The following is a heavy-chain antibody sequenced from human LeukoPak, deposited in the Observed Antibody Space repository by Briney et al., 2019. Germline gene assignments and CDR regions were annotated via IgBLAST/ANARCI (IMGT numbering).Heavy chain of an antibody. CDR1: GFTFSSYS. V-gene: IGHV3-48*02. Sequence: PGGSLRLSCGASGFTFSSYSMNWVRQAPGKGLEWVSYISSSSSTIYYADSVKGRVTVSRDNAKNSLYLQMNSLRDEDTAVYYCARQPRPFGLARGFDIWGQGTMVTVSS. CDR2: ISSSSSTI. J-gene: IGHJ3*02. D-gene: IGHD3-3*01. CDR3: ARQPRPFGLARGFDI.